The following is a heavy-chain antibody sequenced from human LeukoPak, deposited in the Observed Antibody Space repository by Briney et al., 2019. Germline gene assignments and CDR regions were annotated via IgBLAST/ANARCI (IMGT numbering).Heavy chain of an antibody. CDR3: ARGRVVPRNIVVVPAAAKTGFDP. Sequence: PGGSLRLSCAASGFTFSSYSMNWVRQAPGKGLEWVSSISSSSSYIYYADSVKGRFTISRDNAKNSLYLQMNSLRAEDTAVYYCARGRVVPRNIVVVPAAAKTGFDPWGQGTLVTVSS. J-gene: IGHJ5*02. CDR2: ISSSSSYI. CDR1: GFTFSSYS. V-gene: IGHV3-21*04. D-gene: IGHD2-2*01.